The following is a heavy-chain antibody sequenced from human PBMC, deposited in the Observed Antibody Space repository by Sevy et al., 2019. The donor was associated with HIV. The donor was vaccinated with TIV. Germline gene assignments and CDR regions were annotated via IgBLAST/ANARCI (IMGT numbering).Heavy chain of an antibody. D-gene: IGHD5-18*01. CDR3: TTGDPYNRYGYMRPYFFDY. J-gene: IGHJ4*02. V-gene: IGHV3-15*01. Sequence: GGSLRLSCAASGFTFTNTWMSWVRQAPGKGLEWVGRIKSKTDGGTGDYAAPAKGRFSISRVDSKNTLYLQMNSLKTEDTAVYYCTTGDPYNRYGYMRPYFFDYWGQGTLVTVSS. CDR2: IKSKTDGGTG. CDR1: GFTFTNTW.